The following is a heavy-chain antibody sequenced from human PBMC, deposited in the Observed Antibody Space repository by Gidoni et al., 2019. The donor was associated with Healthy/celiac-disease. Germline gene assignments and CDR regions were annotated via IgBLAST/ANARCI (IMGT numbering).Heavy chain of an antibody. CDR3: AKAGPRHFFDY. Sequence: EVQLVESGGGLVQPGSSLSLSCAAPAFTFVDYAMHWARQAPGKGLEWVSGISWNSGSIGYADSVKGRFTISRDNAKNSLYLQMNSLRAEDTALYYCAKAGPRHFFDYWGQGTLVTVSS. CDR1: AFTFVDYA. CDR2: ISWNSGSI. J-gene: IGHJ4*02. D-gene: IGHD7-27*01. V-gene: IGHV3-9*01.